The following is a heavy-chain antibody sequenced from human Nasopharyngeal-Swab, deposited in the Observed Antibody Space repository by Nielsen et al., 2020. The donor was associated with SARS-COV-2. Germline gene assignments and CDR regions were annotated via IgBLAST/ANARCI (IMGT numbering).Heavy chain of an antibody. J-gene: IGHJ4*02. CDR1: GFIFSSYG. V-gene: IGHV3-33*01. CDR3: AREDTAMVVDY. Sequence: GESLKISCAASGFIFSSYGMHWVRQAPGKGLEWVAVIWYDGSNKYYADSVKGRFTISRDNSKNTLYLQMNSLRAEDTAVYYCAREDTAMVVDYWGQGTLVTVSS. D-gene: IGHD5-18*01. CDR2: IWYDGSNK.